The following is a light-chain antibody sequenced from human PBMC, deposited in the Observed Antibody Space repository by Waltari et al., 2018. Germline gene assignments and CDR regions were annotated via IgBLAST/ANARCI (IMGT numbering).Light chain of an antibody. CDR3: QTGGHGTWV. CDR2: VYSDCSH. Sequence: QPEKCPRYLMKVYSDCSHSKGDEIPDRFSGSSSGAERYLTISSVQSGDEADYYCQTGGHGTWVFGVGTKLTVL. V-gene: IGLV4-69*01. J-gene: IGLJ3*02.